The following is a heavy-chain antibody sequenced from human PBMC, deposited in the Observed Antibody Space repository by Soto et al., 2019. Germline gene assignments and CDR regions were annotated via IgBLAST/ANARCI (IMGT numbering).Heavy chain of an antibody. D-gene: IGHD3-10*01. V-gene: IGHV5-51*01. CDR3: ARPAMVRGVTGYYYYGMDV. J-gene: IGHJ6*02. CDR2: IYPGDSDT. CDR1: GYSFTSYW. Sequence: GESLKISCKGSGYSFTSYWIGWVRQMPGKGLEWMGIIYPGDSDTRYSPSFQGQVTISADKSISTAYLQWSSLKASDTAMYYCARPAMVRGVTGYYYYGMDVWGQGTTVTVSS.